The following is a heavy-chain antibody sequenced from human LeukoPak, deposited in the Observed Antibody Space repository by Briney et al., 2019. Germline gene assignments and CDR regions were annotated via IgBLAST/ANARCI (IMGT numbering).Heavy chain of an antibody. CDR1: GFTFSSYE. CDR2: ISSGSTI. J-gene: IGHJ4*02. Sequence: PGGSLGLSCAASGFTFSSYEMNWVRQAPGKGLEWVSYISSGSTIYYADSVKGRFTISRDNAKNSLYLQMNSLRAEDTAVYYCARGYYDSSGYPFPDFDYWGQGTLVTVSS. V-gene: IGHV3-48*03. CDR3: ARGYYDSSGYPFPDFDY. D-gene: IGHD3-22*01.